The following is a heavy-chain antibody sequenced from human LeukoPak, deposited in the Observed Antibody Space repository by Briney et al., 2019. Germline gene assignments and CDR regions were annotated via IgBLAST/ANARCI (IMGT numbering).Heavy chain of an antibody. J-gene: IGHJ4*02. CDR3: AREKYRSGFDY. V-gene: IGHV1-18*01. Sequence: ASVKVSCKASGYTFTNYGISWVQQAPGQGLEWMGWISGYNGDSYYVQKFQGRVTMTTDTSTTTAYMELTSLRSDDTAVYYCAREKYRSGFDYWGQGTPVTVSS. CDR1: GYTFTNYG. CDR2: ISGYNGDS. D-gene: IGHD5-12*01.